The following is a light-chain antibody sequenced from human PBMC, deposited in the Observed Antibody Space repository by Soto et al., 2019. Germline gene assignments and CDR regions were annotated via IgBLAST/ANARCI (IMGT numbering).Light chain of an antibody. CDR3: QQSYTTPWT. J-gene: IGKJ1*01. Sequence: DIPMTQSPSSLSASVGDRVTITCRASQNIRTFVNWYQQKPGKAPKPLIYGAYSLDSGVPSRFSGSGSGTDFTLNISILQPEDFVAYSCQQSYTTPWTFGPGTKV. CDR1: QNIRTF. V-gene: IGKV1-39*01. CDR2: GAY.